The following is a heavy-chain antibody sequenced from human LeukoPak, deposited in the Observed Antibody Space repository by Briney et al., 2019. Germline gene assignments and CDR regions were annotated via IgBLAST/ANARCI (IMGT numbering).Heavy chain of an antibody. J-gene: IGHJ6*02. CDR2: INPSGGST. CDR3: ARDSPKSYCSGGSCSSAYYYYGMDV. Sequence: ASVKVSCTASGYTFTSYYMHWVRQAPGQGLEWMGIINPSGGSTSYAQTFQGRVTMTRDTSTSTVYMELSSLRSEDTAVYYCARDSPKSYCSGGSCSSAYYYYGMDVWGQGTTVTVSS. V-gene: IGHV1-46*01. D-gene: IGHD2-15*01. CDR1: GYTFTSYY.